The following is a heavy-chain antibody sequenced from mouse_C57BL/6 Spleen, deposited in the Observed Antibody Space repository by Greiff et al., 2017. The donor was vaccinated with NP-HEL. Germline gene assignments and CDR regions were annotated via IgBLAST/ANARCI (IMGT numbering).Heavy chain of an antibody. Sequence: VQLQQSGAELVRPGSSVKLSCKASGYTFTSYWMHWVKQRPIQGLEWIGNIDPSDSETHYNQKFKDKATLTVDKSSSTAYMQLSSLTSEDSAVYYCARGQTGTGFAYWGQGTLVTVSA. CDR1: GYTFTSYW. CDR2: IDPSDSET. J-gene: IGHJ3*01. CDR3: ARGQTGTGFAY. V-gene: IGHV1-52*01. D-gene: IGHD4-1*01.